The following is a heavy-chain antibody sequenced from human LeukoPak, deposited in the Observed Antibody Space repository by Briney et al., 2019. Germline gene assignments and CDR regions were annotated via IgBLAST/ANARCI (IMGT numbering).Heavy chain of an antibody. V-gene: IGHV3-33*01. CDR2: IWYDGSNK. CDR1: GFTFSSYG. Sequence: GGSLRLSCAASGFTFSSYGMHWVRQAPGKGLEWVAVIWYDGSNKYYADSVKGRFTISRDNSKNTLYLQMNSLRAEDTAVYYCARERLAVAGVLSYWGQGTLVTVSS. D-gene: IGHD6-19*01. J-gene: IGHJ4*02. CDR3: ARERLAVAGVLSY.